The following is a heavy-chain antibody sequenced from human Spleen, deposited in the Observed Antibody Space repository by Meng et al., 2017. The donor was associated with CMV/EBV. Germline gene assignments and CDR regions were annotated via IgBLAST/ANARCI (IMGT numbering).Heavy chain of an antibody. CDR3: ARDSDFWSSHYVPFDY. CDR2: INHSGST. CDR1: GGSFSGYY. D-gene: IGHD3-3*01. J-gene: IGHJ4*02. V-gene: IGHV4-34*01. Sequence: SETLSLTCAVYGGSFSGYYWSWIRQPPGKGLEWIGEINHSGSTNYNPPLKSRVTISVDTSKNQFSLKLSSVTAADTAVYYCARDSDFWSSHYVPFDYWGQGTLVTVSS.